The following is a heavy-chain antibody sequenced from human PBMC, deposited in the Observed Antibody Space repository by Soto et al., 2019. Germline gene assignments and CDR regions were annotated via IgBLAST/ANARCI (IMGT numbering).Heavy chain of an antibody. CDR2: IYYSGST. CDR1: GGSISSGGYY. Sequence: PSETLSLTCSVLGGSISSGGYYWSWIRQHPGKGLEWIGYIYYSGSTYYNPSLKSRVTISVDTSKNQFSLKLSSVTAADTAVYYCARVRRGYYYDSSGYFQNWFDPWGQGTLVTVSS. V-gene: IGHV4-31*03. J-gene: IGHJ5*02. CDR3: ARVRRGYYYDSSGYFQNWFDP. D-gene: IGHD3-22*01.